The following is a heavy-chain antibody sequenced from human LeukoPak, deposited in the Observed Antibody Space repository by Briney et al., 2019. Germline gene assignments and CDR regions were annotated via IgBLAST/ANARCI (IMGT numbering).Heavy chain of an antibody. Sequence: PGGTLRLSCAASGFTFSSYGMSWVRQAPGKGLEWVSAISGSGGSTYYADSVKGRFTISRDNSKNTLYLQMNSLRAEDTAVYYCAKGGYDSSGYYLYYYYYMDVWGKGTTVTISS. CDR3: AKGGYDSSGYYLYYYYYMDV. J-gene: IGHJ6*03. CDR1: GFTFSSYG. V-gene: IGHV3-23*01. D-gene: IGHD3-22*01. CDR2: ISGSGGST.